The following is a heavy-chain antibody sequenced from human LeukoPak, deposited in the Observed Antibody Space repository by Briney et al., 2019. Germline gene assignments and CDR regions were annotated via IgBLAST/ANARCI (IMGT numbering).Heavy chain of an antibody. D-gene: IGHD5-12*01. J-gene: IGHJ4*02. CDR2: IYYSGST. CDR1: GGSISSYY. CDR3: ARGNIVATIDY. V-gene: IGHV4-59*01. Sequence: SETLSLTCTVSGGSISSYYWSWIRQPPGKGLEWIGYIYYSGSTNYNPSLKSRVTVSVDTSKNQFSLRLRSVTAADTAVYYCARGNIVATIDYWGQGTLVTVSS.